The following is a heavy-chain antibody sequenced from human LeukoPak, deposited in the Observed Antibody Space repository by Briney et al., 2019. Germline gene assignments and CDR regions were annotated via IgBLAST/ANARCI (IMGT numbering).Heavy chain of an antibody. J-gene: IGHJ4*02. D-gene: IGHD2-15*01. V-gene: IGHV1-2*02. CDR1: GYTFIGYT. Sequence: ASVKVSCKASGYTFIGYTIHWVRQAPGQGLEWMGWINPDNGCTRSAQTFQGRVTITRDTSISTADMELTSLRSDDTAVYYCLRESHDRLEDIGVVVAATYWGQGNLVTVS. CDR2: INPDNGCT. CDR3: LRESHDRLEDIGVVVAATY.